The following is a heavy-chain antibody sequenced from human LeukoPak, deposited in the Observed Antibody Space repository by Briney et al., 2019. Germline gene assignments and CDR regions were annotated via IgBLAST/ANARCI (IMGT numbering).Heavy chain of an antibody. CDR1: GFPFNAYW. J-gene: IGHJ4*02. V-gene: IGHV3-7*03. CDR2: IKQDGSEK. D-gene: IGHD6-19*01. CDR3: ARESHSSGWYLDY. Sequence: GGSLRLSCAASGFPFNAYWMTWVRQAPGMGLEWVASIKQDGSEKYYVDSVKGRFTISRDNAKNSLYLQMNSLRAEDTAVYYCARESHSSGWYLDYWGQGTLVTVSS.